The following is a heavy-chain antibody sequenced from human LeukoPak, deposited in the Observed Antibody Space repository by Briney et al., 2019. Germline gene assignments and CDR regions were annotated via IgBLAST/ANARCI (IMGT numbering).Heavy chain of an antibody. CDR2: IYYSGST. CDR3: ARSGGHYDILTGSYTGSNAFDI. J-gene: IGHJ3*02. CDR1: GGSISRYC. V-gene: IGHV4-59*01. Sequence: SETLSLTCTVAGGSISRYCWSWIRQPPGKGREWIGYIYYSGSTNYNTSRKSRVTISVDTSKNQFFLKLRSVTAAATAVYYCARSGGHYDILTGSYTGSNAFDIWGQGTMVTVSS. D-gene: IGHD3-9*01.